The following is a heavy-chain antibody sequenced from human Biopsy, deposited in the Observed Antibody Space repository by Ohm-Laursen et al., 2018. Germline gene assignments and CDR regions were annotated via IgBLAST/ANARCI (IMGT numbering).Heavy chain of an antibody. CDR2: INHSGST. CDR1: GGSFSGYY. J-gene: IGHJ4*02. D-gene: IGHD6-19*01. V-gene: IGHV4-34*01. CDR3: ARGRLRAVARFDY. Sequence: TLSLTCSVYGGSFSGYYWSWIRQPPGKGLEWIGEINHSGSTNYNPSLKSRVTISVDKSKNQFSLKLSSVTAADTAVYYCARGRLRAVARFDYWGQGTLVTVSS.